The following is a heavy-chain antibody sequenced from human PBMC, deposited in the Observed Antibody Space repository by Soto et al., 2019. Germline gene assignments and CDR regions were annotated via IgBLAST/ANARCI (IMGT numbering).Heavy chain of an antibody. Sequence: TVSGGSISSGDYYWSWIRQPPGKGLEWIGYIYYSGSTYYNPSLKSRVTISVDTSKNQFSLKLSSVTAADTAVYYCASTIAAGGFDPWGQGTLVTVSS. J-gene: IGHJ5*02. CDR3: ASTIAAGGFDP. V-gene: IGHV4-30-4*01. CDR2: IYYSGST. CDR1: GGSISSGDYY. D-gene: IGHD6-13*01.